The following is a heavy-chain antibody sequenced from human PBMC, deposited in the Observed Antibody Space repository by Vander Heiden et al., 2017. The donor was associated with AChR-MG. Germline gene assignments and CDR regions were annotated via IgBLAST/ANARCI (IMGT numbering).Heavy chain of an antibody. CDR1: GGTFSSYA. Sequence: CKASGGTFSSYAISWVRQAPGQGLEWMGGIIPIFGTANYAQKFQGRVTITADESTSTAYMELSSLRSEDTAVYYCANYDGWHDAFDIWGQGTMVTVSS. V-gene: IGHV1-69*01. CDR2: IIPIFGTA. CDR3: ANYDGWHDAFDI. D-gene: IGHD3-3*01. J-gene: IGHJ3*02.